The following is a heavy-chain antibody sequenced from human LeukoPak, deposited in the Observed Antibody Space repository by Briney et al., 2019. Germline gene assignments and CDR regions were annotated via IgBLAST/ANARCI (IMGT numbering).Heavy chain of an antibody. CDR3: AREGRYYDFWSGYPSQGYYYMDV. V-gene: IGHV1-2*04. CDR2: INPNSGGT. Sequence: ASVKVSCKASGYTFTGYYMHWVRQAPGQGLEWMGWINPNSGGTNYAQKFQGWATMTRDTSISTAYMELSRLRSDDTAVYYCAREGRYYDFWSGYPSQGYYYMDVWGKGTTVTVSS. D-gene: IGHD3-3*01. J-gene: IGHJ6*03. CDR1: GYTFTGYY.